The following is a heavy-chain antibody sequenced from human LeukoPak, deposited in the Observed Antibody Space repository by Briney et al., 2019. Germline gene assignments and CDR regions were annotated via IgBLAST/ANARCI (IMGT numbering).Heavy chain of an antibody. V-gene: IGHV1-8*03. J-gene: IGHJ4*02. Sequence: VASVKVSCKASGHTFIRYDINWVRQATGQGLEWMGWMNPNSGDTGFAQKFQGRVTITWNTSISTAYMELSSLTSKDTAVYYCAGGPTYSSGWYYFDYWAQGTLVTVSS. CDR3: AGGPTYSSGWYYFDY. CDR2: MNPNSGDT. CDR1: GHTFIRYD. D-gene: IGHD6-13*01.